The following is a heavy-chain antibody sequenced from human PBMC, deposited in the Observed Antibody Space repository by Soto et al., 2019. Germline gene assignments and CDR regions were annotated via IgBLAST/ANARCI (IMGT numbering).Heavy chain of an antibody. D-gene: IGHD2-2*01. CDR3: ARDRGYCSSTSCTPLGGMDV. V-gene: IGHV1-69*06. J-gene: IGHJ6*02. Sequence: ASVKVSCKASGGTFSSYAISWVRQAPGQGLEWMGGIIPIFGTANYAQKFQGRVMITADKSTSTAYMELSSLRSEDTAVYYCARDRGYCSSTSCTPLGGMDVWGQGTTVTVSS. CDR1: GGTFSSYA. CDR2: IIPIFGTA.